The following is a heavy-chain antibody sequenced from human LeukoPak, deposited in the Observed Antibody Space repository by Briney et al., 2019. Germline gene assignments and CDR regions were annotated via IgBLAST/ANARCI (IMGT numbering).Heavy chain of an antibody. V-gene: IGHV1-18*01. Sequence: ASVKVSCKASGYTFTSYGISWVRQAPGQGLEWMGWISAYNGNTNYAQKLQGRVTMTTDTSTSTAYMELRSLRSDDTAVYYCARDYAPRYYDILTGYGMDVWGRGTTVTVSS. CDR1: GYTFTSYG. J-gene: IGHJ6*02. CDR3: ARDYAPRYYDILTGYGMDV. D-gene: IGHD3-9*01. CDR2: ISAYNGNT.